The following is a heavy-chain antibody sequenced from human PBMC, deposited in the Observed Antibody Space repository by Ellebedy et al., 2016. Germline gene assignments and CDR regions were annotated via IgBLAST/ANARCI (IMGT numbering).Heavy chain of an antibody. CDR2: INGDGSTT. D-gene: IGHD1-20*01. CDR3: ARYNWNSGHY. Sequence: GESLKISCAASGFTFTNYWMHWVRQAPGKGLVWVARINGDGSTTGYADSVRGRFTISRDNAKNTLYLQMNSLRAEDTAVYYCARYNWNSGHYWGQGTLITVSS. V-gene: IGHV3-74*01. J-gene: IGHJ4*01. CDR1: GFTFTNYW.